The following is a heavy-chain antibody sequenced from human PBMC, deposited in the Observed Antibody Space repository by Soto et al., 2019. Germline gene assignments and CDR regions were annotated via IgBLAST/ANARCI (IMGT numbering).Heavy chain of an antibody. CDR2: ISTYSGDT. CDR1: GYTFFTYD. J-gene: IGHJ5*02. V-gene: IGHV1-18*01. Sequence: QVHLVQSGVEVKTPGASVKVSCQASGYTFFTYDISWVRQAPGQGLEWMGWISTYSGDTKYAQKFQGRVTMTRDTSTTTASLELRSLRSDATAVYYCARHHGPTTSENWFDPWGQGTLVTVSS. D-gene: IGHD5-12*01. CDR3: ARHHGPTTSENWFDP.